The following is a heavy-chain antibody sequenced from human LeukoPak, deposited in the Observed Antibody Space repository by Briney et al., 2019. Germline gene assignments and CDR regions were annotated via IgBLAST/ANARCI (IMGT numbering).Heavy chain of an antibody. Sequence: SVKVSCKASGGTFSSYAISWVRQAPGQGLEWMGGIIPIFGTANYAQKFQGRVTITADKSTSTAYMELSSLRSEDTAVYYCARDRGKGDGSGRNTVYYFDYWGQGTLVTVSS. CDR1: GGTFSSYA. CDR2: IIPIFGTA. CDR3: ARDRGKGDGSGRNTVYYFDY. J-gene: IGHJ4*02. V-gene: IGHV1-69*06. D-gene: IGHD3-10*01.